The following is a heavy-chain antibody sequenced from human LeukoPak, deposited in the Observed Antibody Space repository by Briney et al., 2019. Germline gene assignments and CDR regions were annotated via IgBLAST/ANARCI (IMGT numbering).Heavy chain of an antibody. D-gene: IGHD6-19*01. V-gene: IGHV1-18*01. CDR1: GYSFTSNV. Sequence: EASVKVSCKASGYSFTSNVISWVRQAPGQGLEWMGWISAYNGNTNYAQKLQGRVTMTTDTSTSTAYMELRSLRSDDTAVYYCARESGIAVAGADAFDIWGQGTMVTVSS. J-gene: IGHJ3*02. CDR3: ARESGIAVAGADAFDI. CDR2: ISAYNGNT.